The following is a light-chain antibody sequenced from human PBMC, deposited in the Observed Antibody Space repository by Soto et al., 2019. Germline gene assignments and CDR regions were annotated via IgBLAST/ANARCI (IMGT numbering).Light chain of an antibody. V-gene: IGKV3-20*01. CDR1: QSISISY. J-gene: IGKJ1*01. Sequence: EIVLTQSPGTLSLSPGERATLSCRASQSISISYLAWYQQKPGQAPRLLVYGASSRATGIPDRFSGSGSGTDFTLTISRLEPEDFALYYCQQYSSTFWTFGQGTKVEIK. CDR3: QQYSSTFWT. CDR2: GAS.